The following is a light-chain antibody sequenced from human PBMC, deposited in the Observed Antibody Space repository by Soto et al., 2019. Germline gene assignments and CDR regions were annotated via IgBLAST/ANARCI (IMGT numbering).Light chain of an antibody. V-gene: IGLV2-14*01. J-gene: IGLJ2*01. CDR3: SSYTTRATRI. CDR1: SSDVGGYNY. CDR2: DVT. Sequence: QSVLTQPASVSGSPGQSITISCTGTSSDVGGYNYVSWYQQYPGKVPKLIIYDVTDRPSGVSNRFSGSKSGNTASLTISGLQADDEADYYCSSYTTRATRIFGGGTKLTVL.